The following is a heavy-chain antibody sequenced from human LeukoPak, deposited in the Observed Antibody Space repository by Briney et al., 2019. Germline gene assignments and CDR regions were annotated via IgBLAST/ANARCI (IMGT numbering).Heavy chain of an antibody. CDR1: GFTFSSYS. V-gene: IGHV3-48*04. D-gene: IGHD3-16*01. CDR2: ISSTSSAV. Sequence: GGSLRLSRAASGFTFSSYSMNWGRQAPGKGVGGLSYISSTSSAVYYADSLKGRFTISRDNAKNSLYLQMDSLRAEDTAVYYCARVIGSYGDSAYWGQGTLVTVSS. J-gene: IGHJ4*02. CDR3: ARVIGSYGDSAY.